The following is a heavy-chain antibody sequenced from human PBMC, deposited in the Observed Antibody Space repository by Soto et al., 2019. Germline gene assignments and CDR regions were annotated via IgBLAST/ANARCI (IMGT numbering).Heavy chain of an antibody. CDR3: ARVREPGDNWKGLYYYGMDV. CDR1: GFTFSSYS. CDR2: ISSSSSTI. Sequence: EVQLVESGGGLVQPGGSLRLSCAASGFTFSSYSMNWVRQAPGKGLEWVSYISSSSSTIYYADSVKGRFTISRDNAKNSLYLPMNSLRDEDTAVYYCARVREPGDNWKGLYYYGMDVWGQGTTVTVSS. D-gene: IGHD1-20*01. J-gene: IGHJ6*02. V-gene: IGHV3-48*02.